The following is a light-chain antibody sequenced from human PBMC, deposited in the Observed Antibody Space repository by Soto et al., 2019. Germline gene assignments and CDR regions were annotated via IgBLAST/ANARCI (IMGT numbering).Light chain of an antibody. CDR1: QSISRN. V-gene: IGKV3-15*01. Sequence: EIVMTQSPVTLSVSPGERATLSCRASQSISRNLAWYQHKPGQAPRLLIYAASTRATGLPARFSGSGSGTEFILTISSLQSEDFALYFCQQYNNWPFSFGPGTRLEIK. CDR3: QQYNNWPFS. J-gene: IGKJ5*01. CDR2: AAS.